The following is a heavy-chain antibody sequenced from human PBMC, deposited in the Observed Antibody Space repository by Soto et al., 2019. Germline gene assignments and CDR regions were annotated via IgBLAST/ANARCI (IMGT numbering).Heavy chain of an antibody. Sequence: EVQLVESGGGSVKPGGSLRLSCAASGFNFTDAWMNWVRQAPGKGLEWVGRIKTNTDGGTTDYAAPARDRFTISRDDSKHTLSLQMNSLMTEDTAVYYCSADRGWELGRFDLWGQGTLVTVSS. J-gene: IGHJ5*02. V-gene: IGHV3-15*07. CDR1: GFNFTDAW. CDR2: IKTNTDGGTT. CDR3: SADRGWELGRFDL. D-gene: IGHD1-26*01.